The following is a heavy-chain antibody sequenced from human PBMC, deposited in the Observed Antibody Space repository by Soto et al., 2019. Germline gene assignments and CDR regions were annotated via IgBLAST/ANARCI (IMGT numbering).Heavy chain of an antibody. J-gene: IGHJ3*01. CDR2: MNTEGSST. Sequence: EVQLVESGGTLAQPGGSLRLSGAASGLTFSNYWRHWVRQAPGKGLVWVSHMNTEGSSTKSADSVKGRFSISRDNAKNTLYLQMNSLRVEDTAVYYCARDRSGLRLVGISFDVWGQGTMVTVSS. CDR1: GLTFSNYW. CDR3: ARDRSGLRLVGISFDV. D-gene: IGHD2-21*01. V-gene: IGHV3-74*03.